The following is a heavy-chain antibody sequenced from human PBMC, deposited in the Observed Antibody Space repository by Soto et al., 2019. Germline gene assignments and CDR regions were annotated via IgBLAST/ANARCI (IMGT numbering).Heavy chain of an antibody. CDR3: AKEAGGFDAFDI. CDR2: ITGSGGTI. J-gene: IGHJ3*02. CDR1: GFSFSKYA. V-gene: IGHV3-23*01. Sequence: DVQLLESGGGLVQPGGSLRLSCAASGFSFSKYAMIWVRQAPGKGQEWVSGITGSGGTIEYAASVKGRFTISRDNSKNTVYLQMNSLRAEDTAMYYCAKEAGGFDAFDIWGQGTMVTVSS.